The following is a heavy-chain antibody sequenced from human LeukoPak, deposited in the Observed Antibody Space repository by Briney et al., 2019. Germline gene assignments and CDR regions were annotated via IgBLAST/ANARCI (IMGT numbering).Heavy chain of an antibody. CDR2: IYPGDSDP. D-gene: IGHD1-26*01. Sequence: GESLKISCKGSGYSFTSYWIGWVRQMPGKGLEWMGIIYPGDSDPRYSPSFQGQVTISADKSISTAYLQWSSLKASDTAMYYCARLSGSYSYYYYGMDVWGQGTTVTVSS. V-gene: IGHV5-51*01. CDR3: ARLSGSYSYYYYGMDV. CDR1: GYSFTSYW. J-gene: IGHJ6*02.